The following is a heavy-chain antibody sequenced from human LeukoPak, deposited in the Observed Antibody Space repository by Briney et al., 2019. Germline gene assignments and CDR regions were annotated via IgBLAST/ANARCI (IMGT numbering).Heavy chain of an antibody. J-gene: IGHJ4*02. Sequence: ASVKVSCKASGYTFTSYYLHWVRQAPGQGLEWMGIINPSGGSTSYAQKFQGRVTMTRDMSTSTVYMELSSMRSEDTAVYYCARDATYVMGAFDIWGQGTLVTVSS. D-gene: IGHD3-10*02. CDR3: ARDATYVMGAFDI. CDR1: GYTFTSYY. CDR2: INPSGGST. V-gene: IGHV1-46*01.